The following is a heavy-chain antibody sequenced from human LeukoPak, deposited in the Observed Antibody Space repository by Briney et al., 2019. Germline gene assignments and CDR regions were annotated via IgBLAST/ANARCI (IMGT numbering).Heavy chain of an antibody. J-gene: IGHJ4*02. CDR2: IKQDGSEK. Sequence: GGSLRLSCAASGFTFSSYAMSWVRQAPGKGLEWVANIKQDGSEKYYVDSVKGRFTISRDNAKNSLYLQMNSLRAEDTAVYYCARGDVVVPASPFDYWGQGTLVTVSS. CDR3: ARGDVVVPASPFDY. V-gene: IGHV3-7*01. D-gene: IGHD2-2*01. CDR1: GFTFSSYA.